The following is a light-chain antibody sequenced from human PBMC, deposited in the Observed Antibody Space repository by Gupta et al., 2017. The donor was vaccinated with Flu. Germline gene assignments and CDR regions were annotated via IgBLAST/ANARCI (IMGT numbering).Light chain of an antibody. CDR2: QTS. V-gene: IGKV1-5*03. J-gene: IGKJ1*01. CDR1: QRASRL. CDR3: QQHSVYPWT. Sequence: DIQMTQSPSTLSASVGDMVTIIRRASQRASRLVAWYQQTPGKAPKLLIHQTSSLASDVPARFSGSGSGTEFTLTITSLQPGDFATYHCQQHSVYPWTFGQGTKLEIK.